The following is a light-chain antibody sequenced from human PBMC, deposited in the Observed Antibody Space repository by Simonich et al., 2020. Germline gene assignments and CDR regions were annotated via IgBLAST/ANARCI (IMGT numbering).Light chain of an antibody. V-gene: IGLV2-14*01. CDR3: SSYTSSSTFEV. Sequence: QSALTQPASVSGSPGQSITISCTGTSSDVGVYNYVSWYQQHPGKAPTHRIYDVMKRPSGVSTRFSGYKSGKTASLTISGLQAEDEADYYCSSYTSSSTFEVFGGGTKLTVL. J-gene: IGLJ2*01. CDR2: DVM. CDR1: SSDVGVYNY.